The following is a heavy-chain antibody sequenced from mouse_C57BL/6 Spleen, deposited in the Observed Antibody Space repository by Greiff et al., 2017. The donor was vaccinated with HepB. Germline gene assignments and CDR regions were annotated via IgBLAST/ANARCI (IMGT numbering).Heavy chain of an antibody. CDR2: ISSGSSTI. Sequence: EVKLMESGGGLVKPGGSLKLSCAASGFTFSDYGMHWVRQAPEKGLEWVAYISSGSSTIYYADTVKGRFTISRDNAKNTLFLQMTSLRSEDTAMYYCAREGILTGRPYFDYWGQGTTLTVSS. J-gene: IGHJ2*01. D-gene: IGHD4-1*01. V-gene: IGHV5-17*01. CDR3: AREGILTGRPYFDY. CDR1: GFTFSDYG.